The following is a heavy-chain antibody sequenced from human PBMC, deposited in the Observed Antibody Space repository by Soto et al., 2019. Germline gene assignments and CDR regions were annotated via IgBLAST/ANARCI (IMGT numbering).Heavy chain of an antibody. J-gene: IGHJ4*02. CDR3: ASYYVSGDYRSFEY. Sequence: SETLSLTCTVSGDSISSSTYYWGWIRQSPGKGLEWIGNIHYSGSTYYNPSLKSRVTISVDTSKNQFSLKLSSVTAADTAVYYCASYYVSGDYRSFEYWGQGTLVTVSS. D-gene: IGHD3-16*02. CDR1: GDSISSSTYY. V-gene: IGHV4-39*01. CDR2: IHYSGST.